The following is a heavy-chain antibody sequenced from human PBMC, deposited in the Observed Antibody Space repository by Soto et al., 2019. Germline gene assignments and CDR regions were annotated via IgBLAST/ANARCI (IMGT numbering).Heavy chain of an antibody. Sequence: PSQTLSLTCAISGDSVSSNSAAWNWIRQSPSRGLEWLGRTYYRSRWYNDYAVSVKSRITVNPDTSKNQFSLHLNSVTPEDTAVYSCAGTTSLQWYHMDVWDKGTTVTVSS. CDR2: TYYRSRWYN. J-gene: IGHJ6*03. D-gene: IGHD1-7*01. V-gene: IGHV6-1*01. CDR1: GDSVSSNSAA. CDR3: AGTTSLQWYHMDV.